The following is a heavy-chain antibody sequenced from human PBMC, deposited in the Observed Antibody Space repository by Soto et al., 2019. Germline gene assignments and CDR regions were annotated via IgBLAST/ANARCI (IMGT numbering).Heavy chain of an antibody. J-gene: IGHJ5*02. CDR3: ARAPRPLWFGELWFWFDP. Sequence: SETLSLTCAVSGYSISSGYYWGWIRQPPGKGLEWIGSIYHSGSTNYNPSLKSRVTISVDTSKNQFSLKLSSVTAADTAVYYCARAPRPLWFGELWFWFDPWGQGTLVTVSS. CDR2: IYHSGST. V-gene: IGHV4-38-2*01. CDR1: GYSISSGYY. D-gene: IGHD3-10*01.